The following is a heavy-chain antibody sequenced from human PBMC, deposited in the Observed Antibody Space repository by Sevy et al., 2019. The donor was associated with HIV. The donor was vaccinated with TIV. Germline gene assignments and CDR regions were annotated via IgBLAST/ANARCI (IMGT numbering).Heavy chain of an antibody. Sequence: GGSLILSCPASGFTFSSYSMNWVRQAPGKGLEWVSSISSSSSYIYYADSVKGRFTMSRDNAKNSLYLEMNSLRAEDTAVYYCAREITGPWGPGTTVTVSS. J-gene: IGHJ6*02. CDR3: AREITGP. CDR1: GFTFSSYS. D-gene: IGHD1-20*01. CDR2: ISSSSSYI. V-gene: IGHV3-21*01.